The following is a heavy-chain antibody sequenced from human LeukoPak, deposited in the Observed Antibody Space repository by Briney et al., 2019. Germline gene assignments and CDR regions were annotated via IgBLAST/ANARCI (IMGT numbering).Heavy chain of an antibody. J-gene: IGHJ3*01. CDR3: ARDWLAGNPYHAFDL. D-gene: IGHD3-22*01. Sequence: GGSLRLSCAASGFTFSNNWMSWVRQAPGEGLECVANIKEDGSEEYYVDSVKGRFSISRDNAKNSLYLQMNSLRAEDTAVYYCARDWLAGNPYHAFDLWGKGTMVTVSS. V-gene: IGHV3-7*01. CDR2: IKEDGSEE. CDR1: GFTFSNNW.